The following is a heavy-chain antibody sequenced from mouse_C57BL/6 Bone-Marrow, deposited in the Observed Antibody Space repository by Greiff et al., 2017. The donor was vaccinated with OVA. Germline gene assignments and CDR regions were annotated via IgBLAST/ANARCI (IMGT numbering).Heavy chain of an antibody. CDR3: VSLVFAY. CDR1: GFSFNTYA. Sequence: DVHLVESGGGLVQPKGSLKLSCAASGFSFNTYAMNWVRQAPGKGLEWVARIRSKSNNYATYYADSVKDRFTISRDDSESMLYLQMNNLKTEDTAMYYCVSLVFAYWGQGTLVTVSA. CDR2: IRSKSNNYAT. V-gene: IGHV10-1*01. J-gene: IGHJ3*01.